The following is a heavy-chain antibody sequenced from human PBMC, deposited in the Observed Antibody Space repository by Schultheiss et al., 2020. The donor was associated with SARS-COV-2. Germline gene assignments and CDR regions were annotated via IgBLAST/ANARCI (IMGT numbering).Heavy chain of an antibody. CDR1: GFTFSSYW. CDR3: AKDRYYLNPYYYYYGMDV. V-gene: IGHV3-23*01. CDR2: ISDSDDNT. J-gene: IGHJ6*02. D-gene: IGHD2/OR15-2a*01. Sequence: GGSLRLSCAASGFTFSSYWMHWVRQAPGKGLVWVSAISDSDDNTYYADSVKGRFTISRDNSKNTLYLQMNSLRAEDTAVYYCAKDRYYLNPYYYYYGMDVWGQGTTVTVSS.